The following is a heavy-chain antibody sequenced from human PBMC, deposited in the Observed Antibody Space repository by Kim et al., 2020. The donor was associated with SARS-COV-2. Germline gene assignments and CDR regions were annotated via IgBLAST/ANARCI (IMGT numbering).Heavy chain of an antibody. J-gene: IGHJ5*02. D-gene: IGHD2-2*01. CDR1: GFTLSNYA. CDR3: ARDRTVEVPADWFDP. Sequence: GGSLRLSCAASGFTLSNYAMTWVRQAPGKGLEWVSTVNGDGSGTYYADSVKGRFTISRDNSKNTLYLQMNSLRAEDTALYYCARDRTVEVPADWFDPCG. CDR2: VNGDGSGT. V-gene: IGHV3-23*01.